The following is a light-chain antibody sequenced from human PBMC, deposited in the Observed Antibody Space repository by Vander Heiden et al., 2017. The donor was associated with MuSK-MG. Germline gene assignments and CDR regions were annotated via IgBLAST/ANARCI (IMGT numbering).Light chain of an antibody. CDR2: HDS. CDR1: KLGNKF. Sequence: YELTPPPSLSVSPGQTASITCSGDKLGNKFASWYQQKPGQSPILIIYHDSQRTSGIPGRFSGSNTGNTATLTISGTQAMDEADYYCQSWDSSTMIFGGGTKLTVL. CDR3: QSWDSSTMI. J-gene: IGLJ2*01. V-gene: IGLV3-1*01.